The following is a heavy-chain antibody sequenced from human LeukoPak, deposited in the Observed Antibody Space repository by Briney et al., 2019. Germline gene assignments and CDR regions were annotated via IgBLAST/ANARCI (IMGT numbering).Heavy chain of an antibody. CDR2: MNPNSGNT. J-gene: IGHJ5*02. Sequence: ASXKVSCKASGYTFTSYDINWVRQATGQGLEWMGWMNPNSGNTGYAQKFQGRVTITRNTSISTAYMELSSLRSEDTAVYYCARVKLGYCSSTSCYGWFDPWGQGTLVTVSS. CDR3: ARVKLGYCSSTSCYGWFDP. D-gene: IGHD2-2*01. CDR1: GYTFTSYD. V-gene: IGHV1-8*03.